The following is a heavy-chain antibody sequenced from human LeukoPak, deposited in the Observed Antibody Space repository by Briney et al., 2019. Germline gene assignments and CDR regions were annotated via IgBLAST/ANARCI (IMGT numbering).Heavy chain of an antibody. CDR1: GGSISSGSYY. CDR2: IYTSGST. CDR3: ARATIGYDSSGYHDAFDI. Sequence: SETLSLTCTVSGGSISSGSYYWSWIRQPAGKGLEWIGRIYTSGSTNYNPSLKSRVTISVDTSKNQFSLKLSSVTAADTAVYYCARATIGYDSSGYHDAFDIWGQGTMVTVSS. V-gene: IGHV4-61*02. D-gene: IGHD3-22*01. J-gene: IGHJ3*02.